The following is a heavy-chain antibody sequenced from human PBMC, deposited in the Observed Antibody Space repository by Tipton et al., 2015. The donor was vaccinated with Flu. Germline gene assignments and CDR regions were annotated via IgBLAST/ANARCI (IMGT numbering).Heavy chain of an antibody. D-gene: IGHD6-13*01. CDR1: GFIFSGSG. V-gene: IGHV3-73*01. CDR3: ARLQSDSWGYAFDI. CDR2: IRSKSNGYTT. Sequence: SLRLSCAGSGFIFSGSGIHWVRQASGKGLEWVGRIRSKSNGYTTAYGASVKGRFSVSRDESENTAYLQMSSLKTEDSAVYFCARLQSDSWGYAFDIWGQGTVVTV. J-gene: IGHJ3*02.